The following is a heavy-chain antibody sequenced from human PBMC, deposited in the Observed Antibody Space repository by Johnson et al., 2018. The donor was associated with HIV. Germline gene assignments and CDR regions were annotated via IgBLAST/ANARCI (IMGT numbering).Heavy chain of an antibody. CDR2: NPTGGST. V-gene: IGHV3-25*03. J-gene: IGHJ3*02. Sequence: VQLVESGGGLAQPAWSPRLSCAASQFTFSSYYMNCVRQAPGIGLELVGQVNPTGGSTYFADSVKGRFTISRDNSKNTVYLQMNSLRAEDTAVYYCARAGPWATSPLPFDIWGQGTMVTVSS. CDR1: QFTFSSYY. CDR3: ARAGPWATSPLPFDI. D-gene: IGHD4-11*01.